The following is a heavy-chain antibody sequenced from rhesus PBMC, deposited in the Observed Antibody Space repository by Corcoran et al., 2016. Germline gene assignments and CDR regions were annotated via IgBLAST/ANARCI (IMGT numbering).Heavy chain of an antibody. CDR3: TTGYVDY. D-gene: IGHD1-1-1*01. CDR1: GFTCSNVW. J-gene: IGHJ4*01. CDR2: IKSKADGGAT. V-gene: IGHV3-30*01. Sequence: EVQLVESGGGLVQPGGSLRLSCAASGFTCSNVWMNWVRQAPGTGLEWLARIKSKADGGATDYAASVEGRFTISRDDSKNTLYLQMNSLKTEDTAVYYCTTGYVDYWGQGVLVTVSS.